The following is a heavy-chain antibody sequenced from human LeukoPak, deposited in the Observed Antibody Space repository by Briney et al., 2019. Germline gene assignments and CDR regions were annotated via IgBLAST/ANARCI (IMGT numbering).Heavy chain of an antibody. CDR3: ARVKMRIVATIMRYYFDY. V-gene: IGHV1-8*02. J-gene: IGHJ4*02. D-gene: IGHD5-12*01. CDR2: MNPNSGNT. Sequence: ASVKVSCKAFGYTFTGYWMHWVRQAPGQGLEWMGWMNPNSGNTGYAQKFHGRVTMTRNSSISTGYMELSSLRSEDTAVYYCARVKMRIVATIMRYYFDYWGQGTLVTVSS. CDR1: GYTFTGYW.